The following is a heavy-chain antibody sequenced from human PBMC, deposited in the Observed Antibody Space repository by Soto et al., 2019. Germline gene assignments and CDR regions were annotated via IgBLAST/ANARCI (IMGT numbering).Heavy chain of an antibody. CDR2: VIPIPGTA. D-gene: IGHD2-2*01. CDR3: ARSQGSSTSLEIYYYYYYGMDV. Sequence: QVQLVQSGAEVKKPGSSVQVSCKASVGTFSSYAISWVRQAPGQGLEWMGGVIPIPGTANYAQKFQGRVTITADESTSTAYMELSRLRSEDTAVYYCARSQGSSTSLEIYYYYYYGMDVWGQGTTVTVSS. J-gene: IGHJ6*02. V-gene: IGHV1-69*01. CDR1: VGTFSSYA.